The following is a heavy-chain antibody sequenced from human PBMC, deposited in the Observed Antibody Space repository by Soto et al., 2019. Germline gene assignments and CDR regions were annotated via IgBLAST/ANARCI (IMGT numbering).Heavy chain of an antibody. D-gene: IGHD2-21*01. V-gene: IGHV4-34*01. CDR2: INHSGST. J-gene: IGHJ5*02. CDR3: ARGHIVVVPPRSIGLDP. Sequence: PSETLSLTCAVYGGSFSGYYWSWIRQPPGKVLEWIGEINHSGSTNYNPSLKSRVTISVDTSKNQFSLKLSSVTAADTAVYYCARGHIVVVPPRSIGLDPWGQGTLVNVSS. CDR1: GGSFSGYY.